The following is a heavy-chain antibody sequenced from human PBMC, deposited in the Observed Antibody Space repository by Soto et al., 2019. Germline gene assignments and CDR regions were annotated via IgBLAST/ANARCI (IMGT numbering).Heavy chain of an antibody. CDR3: ASNYLYYYGSGNTNYYGMDV. CDR1: GYTFTSYG. V-gene: IGHV1-18*01. Sequence: QVQLVQSGAEVKKPGASVKVSCKASGYTFTSYGISWVRQAPGQGLEWMGWISAYNGNTNYAQKLQGRVPMTTDTSTSTAYMELRSLRSEDTAVYYCASNYLYYYGSGNTNYYGMDVWGQGTTVTVSS. CDR2: ISAYNGNT. D-gene: IGHD3-10*01. J-gene: IGHJ6*02.